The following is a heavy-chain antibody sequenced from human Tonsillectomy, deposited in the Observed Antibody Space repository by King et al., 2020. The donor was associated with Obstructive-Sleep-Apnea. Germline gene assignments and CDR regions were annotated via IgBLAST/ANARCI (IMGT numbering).Heavy chain of an antibody. CDR3: AKDTTPHVFYYFDY. V-gene: IGHV3-9*01. D-gene: IGHD2/OR15-2a*01. J-gene: IGHJ4*02. Sequence: VQLVESGGGLVQPGRSLRLSCAASGFTFDDYAMHWVRHAPGKGLEWVSGISWDSGSINYADSVKGRFTISRDNAKNSLYLQMNSLRAGDTALYYCAKDTTPHVFYYFDYWGQGTLVTVSS. CDR2: ISWDSGSI. CDR1: GFTFDDYA.